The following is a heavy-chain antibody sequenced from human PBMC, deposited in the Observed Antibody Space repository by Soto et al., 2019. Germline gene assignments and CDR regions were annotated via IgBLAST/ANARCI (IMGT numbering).Heavy chain of an antibody. J-gene: IGHJ4*02. D-gene: IGHD4-17*01. CDR1: GGSFSGYY. CDR2: INHSGST. Sequence: PSETLSLTCAVYGGSFSGYYWSWIRQPPGKGLEWIGEINHSGSTNYNPSLKSRVTISVDTSKNQFSLKLISVTAADTAVYYCVRNTSMTTMTMGYWGQGTLVTVSS. CDR3: VRNTSMTTMTMGY. V-gene: IGHV4-34*01.